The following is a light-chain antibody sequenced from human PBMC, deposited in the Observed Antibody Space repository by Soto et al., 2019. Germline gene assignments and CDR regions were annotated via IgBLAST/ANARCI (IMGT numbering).Light chain of an antibody. Sequence: DIHMTQSPSTLSSSLGDRVTITCRASQSISIWVAWYQQKPGKAPNLLIYKTSRLETGVPSRFSGSRSGTEFALTISSLQPDDFATFYCQHWNDYSWTFGQGTKVEVK. V-gene: IGKV1-5*03. CDR3: QHWNDYSWT. CDR2: KTS. CDR1: QSISIW. J-gene: IGKJ1*01.